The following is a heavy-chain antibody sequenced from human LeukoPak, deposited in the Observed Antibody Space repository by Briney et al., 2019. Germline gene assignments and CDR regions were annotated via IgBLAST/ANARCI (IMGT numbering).Heavy chain of an antibody. J-gene: IGHJ4*02. V-gene: IGHV4-39*01. Sequence: PSETLSLTCTVSGGSISSSSYYWGWIRQPPGKGLEWIGTIYYSGSTYFNPSLESRVSISVDTSKNQFSLILNSVTVADTAVYHCARHSSYSSGWFQDYWGQGTLVSVSS. CDR2: IYYSGST. CDR3: ARHSSYSSGWFQDY. CDR1: GGSISSSSYY. D-gene: IGHD6-19*01.